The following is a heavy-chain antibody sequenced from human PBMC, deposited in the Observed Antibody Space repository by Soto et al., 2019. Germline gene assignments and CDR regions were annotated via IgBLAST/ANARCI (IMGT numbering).Heavy chain of an antibody. Sequence: GESLKISCKGSGYSFTRYWIGWLGKMPGKGLKWMEIIIPGDSDTRYSPSFQGAVTISADQIISPSYLQWGSLKASDTGRYYCARVDTSMVFVGWLDPWGQGTLVTVSS. D-gene: IGHD5-18*01. CDR3: ARVDTSMVFVGWLDP. CDR2: IIPGDSDT. V-gene: IGHV5-51*01. CDR1: GYSFTRYW. J-gene: IGHJ5*01.